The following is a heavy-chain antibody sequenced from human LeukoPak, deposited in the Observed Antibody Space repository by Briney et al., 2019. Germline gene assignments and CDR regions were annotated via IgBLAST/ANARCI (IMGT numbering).Heavy chain of an antibody. D-gene: IGHD3-22*01. CDR2: ISWNSGSI. V-gene: IGHV3-9*01. CDR3: AKPQYYYDSSGYSSGGAFDI. CDR1: GFTFDDYV. J-gene: IGHJ3*02. Sequence: GGSLRFSCAASGFTFDDYVMHWVRQAPGKGLEWVSGISWNSGSIGYADSVKGRFTISRDNAKNSLYLQMNSLRAEDTALYYCAKPQYYYDSSGYSSGGAFDIWGQGTMVTVSS.